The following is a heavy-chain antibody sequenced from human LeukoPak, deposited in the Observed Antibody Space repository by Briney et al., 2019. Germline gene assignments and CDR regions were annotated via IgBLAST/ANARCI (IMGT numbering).Heavy chain of an antibody. CDR3: ARVGSGYSGYDYYYFDY. CDR2: IYYRGST. CDR1: GGSISSSSYY. V-gene: IGHV4-39*07. Sequence: PSETLSLTCTVSGGSISSSSYYWGWIRQPPGKGLEWIGSIYYRGSTYYNPSLKSRVTISVDTSKNQFSLKLSSVTAADTAVYYCARVGSGYSGYDYYYFDYWGQGTLVTVSS. J-gene: IGHJ4*02. D-gene: IGHD5-12*01.